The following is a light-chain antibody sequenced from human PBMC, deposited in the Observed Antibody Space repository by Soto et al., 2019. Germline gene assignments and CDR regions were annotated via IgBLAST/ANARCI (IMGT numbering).Light chain of an antibody. J-gene: IGKJ3*01. CDR1: QNIKTN. CDR2: GAS. Sequence: VMTQSPPTLSVSPGKRATPSCRGSQNIKTNLAWYQHNPGQAPRLLXYGASTRATGVPARFSRGGSGTEVALTISSLHSEDFAVSFCQQYHTCPPVTFGPGTNVDI. CDR3: QQYHTCPPVT. V-gene: IGKV3-15*01.